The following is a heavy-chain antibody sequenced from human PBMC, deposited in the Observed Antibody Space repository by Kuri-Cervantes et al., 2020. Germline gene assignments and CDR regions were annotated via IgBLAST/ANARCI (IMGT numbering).Heavy chain of an antibody. D-gene: IGHD3-3*01. J-gene: IGHJ6*03. Sequence: GESLKISCKGSGYSFTSYWIGWVRQMPGKGLEWMGIIYPGDSDTRYSPSFQGQVTISADKSISTAYLQWSSLKASDTAMYYCARHGPDHPYYDFWSGYYSSPHTSYYYYYMDVWGKGTTVTVSS. CDR3: ARHGPDHPYYDFWSGYYSSPHTSYYYYYMDV. CDR2: IYPGDSDT. V-gene: IGHV5-51*01. CDR1: GYSFTSYW.